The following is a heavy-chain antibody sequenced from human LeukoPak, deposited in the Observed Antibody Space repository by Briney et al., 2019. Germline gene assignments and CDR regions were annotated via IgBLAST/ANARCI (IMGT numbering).Heavy chain of an antibody. CDR1: GFTFSNTW. Sequence: PGGSLRLSCVVSGFTFSNTWMSWIRQAPGKGLEWVGRIKTKTDGGTTDYAAPVKGRFTISRDDSKNTLYLQMNSLKTEDTAVYYCTTDAGFPSFDYWGQGTLVTVSS. J-gene: IGHJ4*02. CDR2: IKTKTDGGTT. V-gene: IGHV3-15*01. CDR3: TTDAGFPSFDY.